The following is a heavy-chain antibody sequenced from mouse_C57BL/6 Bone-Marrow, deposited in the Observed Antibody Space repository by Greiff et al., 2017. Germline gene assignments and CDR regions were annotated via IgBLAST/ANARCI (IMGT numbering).Heavy chain of an antibody. V-gene: IGHV14-4*01. J-gene: IGHJ2*01. CDR2: IDPENGDP. CDR1: GFNIKDDY. Sequence: EVQLQQSGAELVRPGASVKLSCTASGFNIKDDYMHWVKQRPEQGLEWIGWIDPENGDPEYASKFQGKATITADTSSNTAYLHLSSLTSEDTAVYYCTTIRVTTVVADYWGQGTTLTVSS. D-gene: IGHD1-1*01. CDR3: TTIRVTTVVADY.